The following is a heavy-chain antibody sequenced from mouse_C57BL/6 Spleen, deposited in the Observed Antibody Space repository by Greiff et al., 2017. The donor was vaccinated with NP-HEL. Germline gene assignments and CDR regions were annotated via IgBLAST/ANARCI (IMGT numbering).Heavy chain of an antibody. CDR3: ARGRDGSYYFDY. V-gene: IGHV5-4*01. J-gene: IGHJ2*01. Sequence: EVHLVESGGGLVKPGGSLKLSCAASGFTFSSYAMSWVRQTPEKRLEWVATISDGGSYTYYPDNVKGRFTISRDNAKNNLYLQMSHLKSEDTAMYYCARGRDGSYYFDYWGQGTTLTVSS. CDR1: GFTFSSYA. D-gene: IGHD2-3*01. CDR2: ISDGGSYT.